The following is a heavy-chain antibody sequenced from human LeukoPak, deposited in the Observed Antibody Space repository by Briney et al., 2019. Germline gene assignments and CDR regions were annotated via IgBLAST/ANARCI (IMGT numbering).Heavy chain of an antibody. Sequence: GRSLRLSCAASGFNFSSYGMHWVRQAPGKGLEWVAVISYDGTNKYYADSVKGRYTISRDNSKNTLYLQMNSLRTEDTAVYYCAKGLLGYCSTSTCYPFDYWGQGTLVTVYS. D-gene: IGHD2-2*01. V-gene: IGHV3-30*18. J-gene: IGHJ4*02. CDR2: ISYDGTNK. CDR3: AKGLLGYCSTSTCYPFDY. CDR1: GFNFSSYG.